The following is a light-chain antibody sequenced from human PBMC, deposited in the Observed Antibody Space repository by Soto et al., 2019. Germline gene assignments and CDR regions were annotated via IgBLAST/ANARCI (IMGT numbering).Light chain of an antibody. CDR2: EVS. J-gene: IGLJ1*01. V-gene: IGLV2-14*01. CDR1: SXDVGGYNY. Sequence: QSVLTQPASVSGSPGQSITISCTGTSXDVGGYNYVSWYQQHPGKAPKLMIYEVSNRPSGVSNRFSGSKSGNTASLTISGLQAEDEADYYCSSYTSSSTLVFGTGTKV. CDR3: SSYTSSSTLV.